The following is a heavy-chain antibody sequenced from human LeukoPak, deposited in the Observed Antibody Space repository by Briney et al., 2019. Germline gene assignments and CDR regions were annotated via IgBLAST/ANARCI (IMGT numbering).Heavy chain of an antibody. CDR1: GGSISSSSYY. J-gene: IGHJ4*02. CDR2: IYYSGST. D-gene: IGHD3-10*01. CDR3: ASLRDDYGSGSYPDY. Sequence: SETLSLTCTVSGGSISSSSYYWGWLRQPPGTGLEWIGSIYYSGSTYYNPSLKSRVTISVDTSKNQFSLKLSSVTAADTAVYYCASLRDDYGSGSYPDYWGQGTLVTVSS. V-gene: IGHV4-39*01.